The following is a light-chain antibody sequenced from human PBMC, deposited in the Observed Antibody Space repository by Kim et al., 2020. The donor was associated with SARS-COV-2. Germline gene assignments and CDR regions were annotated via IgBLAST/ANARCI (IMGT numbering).Light chain of an antibody. CDR3: QSYNSSNLNWV. CDR1: SGSSASSY. CDR2: EDN. Sequence: TVTISCTRSSGSSASSYVQWYQQRPGSSPTTVIYEDNQRPSGVPDRFSGSIDSSSNSASLTISGLKTEDEADYYCQSYNSSNLNWVFGGGTQLTVL. J-gene: IGLJ3*02. V-gene: IGLV6-57*01.